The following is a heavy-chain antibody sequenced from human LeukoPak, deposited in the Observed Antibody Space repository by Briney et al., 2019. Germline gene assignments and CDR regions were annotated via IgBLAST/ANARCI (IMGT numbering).Heavy chain of an antibody. CDR1: GFTFSSYA. CDR3: AKDSTPYY. V-gene: IGHV3-23*01. Sequence: GGSLRLSCAASGFTFSSYAMTWVRQAPGMGLEWVSGISGSGASTYYADSVKGRFTISRDNSKNTLYLQMNSLRAEDTAVYYCAKDSTPYYWGQGTLVTVSS. J-gene: IGHJ4*02. D-gene: IGHD3-3*02. CDR2: ISGSGAST.